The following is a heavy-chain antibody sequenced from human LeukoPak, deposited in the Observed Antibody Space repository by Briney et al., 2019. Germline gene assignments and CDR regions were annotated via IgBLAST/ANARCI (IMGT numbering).Heavy chain of an antibody. Sequence: SETLSLTCTVSGGSISSSSYYWGWIRQPPGKGLEWIGSIYYSGSTYYNPSLKSRVTISVDTSKNQFSLKLSSVTAADTAVYYCARLVAAGTGYWGQGTLVTVSS. D-gene: IGHD6-13*01. CDR1: GGSISSSSYY. CDR2: IYYSGST. CDR3: ARLVAAGTGY. V-gene: IGHV4-39*07. J-gene: IGHJ4*02.